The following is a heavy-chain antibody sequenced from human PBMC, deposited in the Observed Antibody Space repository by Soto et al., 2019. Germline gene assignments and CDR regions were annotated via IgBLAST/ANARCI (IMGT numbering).Heavy chain of an antibody. Sequence: GGSLRLSCAASGFTFSSYAMSWVRQAPGKGLEWVSAISGSGGSTYYADSVKGRFTISRDNSKNTLYLQMNSLRAEDTAVYYCARDGGGDSSGYYFTYFDDWGQGTLVTVSS. V-gene: IGHV3-23*01. CDR1: GFTFSSYA. CDR3: ARDGGGDSSGYYFTYFDD. CDR2: ISGSGGST. J-gene: IGHJ4*02. D-gene: IGHD3-22*01.